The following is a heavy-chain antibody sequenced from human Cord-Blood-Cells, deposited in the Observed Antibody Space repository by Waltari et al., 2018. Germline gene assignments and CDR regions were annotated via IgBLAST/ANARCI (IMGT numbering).Heavy chain of an antibody. D-gene: IGHD4-17*01. CDR2: FDPEDGET. V-gene: IGHV1-24*01. CDR1: GYTLTDLS. J-gene: IGHJ5*02. CDR3: ATIKRYGDYDWFDP. Sequence: QVQLVQSGAEVKKPGASAKVSCKVSGYTLTDLSMHWLRPAPGKGLEWMGGFDPEDGETIYAQKFQGRVTMTEDTSTDTAYMELSSLRSEDTAVYYCATIKRYGDYDWFDPWGQGTLVTVSS.